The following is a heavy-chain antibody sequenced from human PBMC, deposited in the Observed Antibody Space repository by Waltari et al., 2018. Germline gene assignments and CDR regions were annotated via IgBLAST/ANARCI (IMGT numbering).Heavy chain of an antibody. V-gene: IGHV1-18*01. CDR3: ARMITFGGVIVPGYFDY. CDR2: ISAYNGNT. CDR1: GYTFTSYG. D-gene: IGHD3-16*02. J-gene: IGHJ4*02. Sequence: QVQLVQSGAEVKKPGASVKVSCKASGYTFTSYGISWVRQAPGQGLEWMGWISAYNGNTNYAQKLQGRVTMTTDTSTSTAYMELRSLRSDDTAVDYCARMITFGGVIVPGYFDYWGQGTLVTVSS.